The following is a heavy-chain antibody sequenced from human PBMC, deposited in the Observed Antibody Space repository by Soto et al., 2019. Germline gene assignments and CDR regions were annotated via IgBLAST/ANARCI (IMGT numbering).Heavy chain of an antibody. Sequence: LRLSCAASGFPFNNYAMHWVRQAPGKGLEWVAVIWHDGSNEHYADSVKGRFRIARDNSNNTLYLQMNSLRGEDTALYYCARDDVSMVTTFLDYWGLGTLVTVSS. CDR1: GFPFNNYA. J-gene: IGHJ4*02. CDR2: IWHDGSNE. D-gene: IGHD2-21*02. CDR3: ARDDVSMVTTFLDY. V-gene: IGHV3-33*01.